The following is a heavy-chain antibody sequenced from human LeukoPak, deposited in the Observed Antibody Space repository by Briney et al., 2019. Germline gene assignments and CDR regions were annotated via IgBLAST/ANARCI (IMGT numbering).Heavy chain of an antibody. CDR3: AVRAGSYWFDP. CDR2: MIPDRGNT. J-gene: IGHJ5*02. V-gene: IGHV1-8*01. Sequence: ASVTVSCKASGYVFTSYDITWVRQATGQGLEWMGWMIPDRGNTGYAQKFQGRATMTRNTSINTAYLELSSLRSGDTAVYYCAVRAGSYWFDPWGQGTLVTVSP. D-gene: IGHD1-26*01. CDR1: GYVFTSYD.